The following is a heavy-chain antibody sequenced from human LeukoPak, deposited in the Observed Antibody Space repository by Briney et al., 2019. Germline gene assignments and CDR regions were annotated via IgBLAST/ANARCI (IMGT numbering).Heavy chain of an antibody. CDR3: ARDSAGYDILTGYPNDY. Sequence: GGSLRLSCAASGFTFSSYWMTWVRQAPGKGLEWVANIKQDGSEKYYVDSVKGRFTISRDNAKNSLYLQMNSLRAEDTAVYYCARDSAGYDILTGYPNDYWGQGTLVTVSS. CDR1: GFTFSSYW. V-gene: IGHV3-7*01. J-gene: IGHJ4*02. D-gene: IGHD3-9*01. CDR2: IKQDGSEK.